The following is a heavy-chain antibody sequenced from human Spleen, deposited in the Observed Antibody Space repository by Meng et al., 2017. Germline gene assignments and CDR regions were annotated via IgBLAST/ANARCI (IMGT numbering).Heavy chain of an antibody. CDR2: INPSGGGT. V-gene: IGHV1-46*01. D-gene: IGHD1-26*01. Sequence: QVQLVQSGAEMRKPGASVKVSCKTSGYPFTSYYLHWVRQAPGQGLEWMAVINPSGGGTSYAQRFQGRVTVTKDTPTTTVCMELSSLGSEDTAVYYCATVGAEFDYWGQGTLVTVSS. CDR3: ATVGAEFDY. CDR1: GYPFTSYY. J-gene: IGHJ4*02.